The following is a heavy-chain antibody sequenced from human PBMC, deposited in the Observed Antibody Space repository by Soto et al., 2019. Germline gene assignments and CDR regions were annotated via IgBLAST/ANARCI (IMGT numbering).Heavy chain of an antibody. D-gene: IGHD4-17*01. V-gene: IGHV3-74*01. CDR3: ARGDRYGGAEYFQY. CDR1: GFTFSSYW. J-gene: IGHJ1*01. CDR2: INSDGSST. Sequence: EVQLVESGGGLVQSGGSLRLSCAASGFTFSSYWMHWVRQAPGKGLVWVSRINSDGSSTSYADSVKGRFTISRDNAKTMLYVQLNNLRAEDTAVYYCARGDRYGGAEYFQYWGQGTLVTVSS.